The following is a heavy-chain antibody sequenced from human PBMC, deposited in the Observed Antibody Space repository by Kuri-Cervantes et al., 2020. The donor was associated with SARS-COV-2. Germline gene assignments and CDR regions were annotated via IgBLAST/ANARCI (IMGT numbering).Heavy chain of an antibody. D-gene: IGHD3-10*01. CDR2: ISSSGSTI. J-gene: IGHJ4*02. Sequence: GESLKISCAASGFTFSGHWIHWVRQAPGKGLEWVSYISSSGSTIYYADSVKGRFTISRDNAKNSLYLQMNSLRAEDTAVYYCARVNRIVGYYGSGSYSLDYWGQGTLVTVSS. CDR3: ARVNRIVGYYGSGSYSLDY. CDR1: GFTFSGHW. V-gene: IGHV3-48*04.